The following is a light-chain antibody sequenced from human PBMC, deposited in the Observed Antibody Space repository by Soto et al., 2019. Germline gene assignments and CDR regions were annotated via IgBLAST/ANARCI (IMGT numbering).Light chain of an antibody. Sequence: DIQMTQSPSTLSGSVGDRVTITCRASQTMSSWLAWYQQKPGKAPMLLIYKASTLKSWAPSRFSGSGSGTEFTLTISSLQPDEFSTYYCQHNNSYAEAFGQGTKVELK. J-gene: IGKJ1*01. CDR3: QHNNSYAEA. CDR1: QTMSSW. V-gene: IGKV1-5*03. CDR2: KAS.